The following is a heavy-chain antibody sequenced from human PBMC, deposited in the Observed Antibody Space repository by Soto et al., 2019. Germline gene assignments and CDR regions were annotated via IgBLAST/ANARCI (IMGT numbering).Heavy chain of an antibody. D-gene: IGHD6-13*01. CDR1: GFTFSSYG. Sequence: QVQLAESGGGVVQPGRSLRLSCVASGFTFSSYGVHWVRQAPGKGLEWVTIISYDGSNQNYADSVKGRFTISRDNSKNTLYLQMNSLRAEDTAVYYCAKGSSTWYYPHFDYWGQGTLVTVSS. V-gene: IGHV3-30*18. J-gene: IGHJ4*02. CDR2: ISYDGSNQ. CDR3: AKGSSTWYYPHFDY.